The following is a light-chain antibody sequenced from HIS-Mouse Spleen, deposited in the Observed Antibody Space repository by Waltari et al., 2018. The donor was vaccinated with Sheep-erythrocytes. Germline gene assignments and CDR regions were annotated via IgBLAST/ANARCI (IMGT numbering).Light chain of an antibody. J-gene: IGLJ2*01. Sequence: SSELTQDPAVSVALGHTVRITCQGASLRSYFARGYQQNPGQAPVLVIYGKNNRPSGIPDRFSGSSSGNTASLTITGAQAEDEADYYCNSRDSSGNHVVFGGGTKLTVL. CDR2: GKN. V-gene: IGLV3-19*01. CDR1: SLRSYF. CDR3: NSRDSSGNHVV.